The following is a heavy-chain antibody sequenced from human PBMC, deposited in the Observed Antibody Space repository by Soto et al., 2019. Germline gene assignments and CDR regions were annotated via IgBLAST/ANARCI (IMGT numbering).Heavy chain of an antibody. CDR1: GGSFSGYY. CDR2: INHSAIT. J-gene: IGHJ6*03. Sequence: SETLSLTCAVYGGSFSGYYWSWIRXXPXXXXXXXVEINHSAITNYNPSLKSRVTISVDTSKNQFSLKLSSVTAADTAVYYCARDTHGFDIVVVPAAIGYYMDVWGKGTTVTVXS. V-gene: IGHV4-34*01. D-gene: IGHD2-2*02. CDR3: ARDTHGFDIVVVPAAIGYYMDV.